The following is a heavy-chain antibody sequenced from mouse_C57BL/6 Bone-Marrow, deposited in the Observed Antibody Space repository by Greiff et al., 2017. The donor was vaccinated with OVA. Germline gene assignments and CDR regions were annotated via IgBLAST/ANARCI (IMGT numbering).Heavy chain of an antibody. V-gene: IGHV3-6*01. J-gene: IGHJ2*01. CDR1: GYSITSGYY. Sequence: EVKLQESGPGLVKPSQSLSLTCSVTGYSITSGYYWNWIRQFPGNKLEWMGYISYDGSNNYNPSLKNRISITRDTSKNQFFLKLNSVTTEDTATYYCARGLRRSYWGQGTTLTVSS. CDR3: ARGLRRSY. CDR2: ISYDGSN. D-gene: IGHD2-2*01.